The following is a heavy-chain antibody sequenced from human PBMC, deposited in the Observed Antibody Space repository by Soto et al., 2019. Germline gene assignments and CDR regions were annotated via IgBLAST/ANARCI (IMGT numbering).Heavy chain of an antibody. J-gene: IGHJ3*02. CDR3: SKTRRPLVVVPSAKDAFDI. D-gene: IGHD2-15*01. Sequence: GASVKVSCRASGHPFTDYYRHWVRQAPGQGLEWMGWISASSGTQDSAQKFQDRVIMTTHTSTTTAYMELTSLRSDDTAVYYCSKTRRPLVVVPSAKDAFDIWGQGTMVTVSS. V-gene: IGHV1-18*04. CDR1: GHPFTDYY. CDR2: ISASSGTQ.